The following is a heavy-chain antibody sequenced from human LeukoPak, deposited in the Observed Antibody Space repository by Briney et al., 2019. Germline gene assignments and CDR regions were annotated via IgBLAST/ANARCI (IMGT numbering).Heavy chain of an antibody. CDR1: GGTFSSYA. J-gene: IGHJ4*02. V-gene: IGHV1-69*01. D-gene: IGHD3-22*01. CDR3: AREDPGYKDYYDSSGSWDSFDY. CDR2: IIPIFGTA. Sequence: SVKVSCKASGGTFSSYAISWVRQAPGQGLEWMGGIIPIFGTANYAQEFQGRVTITADESTSTAYMELSSLRSGDTAVYYCAREDPGYKDYYDSSGSWDSFDYWGQGTLVTVSS.